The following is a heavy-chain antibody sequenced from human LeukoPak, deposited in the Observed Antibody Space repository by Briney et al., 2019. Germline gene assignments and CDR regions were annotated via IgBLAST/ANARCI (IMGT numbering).Heavy chain of an antibody. D-gene: IGHD4-17*01. CDR2: ISGSGGST. V-gene: IGHV3-23*01. CDR3: ARAQFGRVADGDYVFDY. Sequence: GVSLRLSCAASGFTFSSYAMSWVRQAPGKGLEWVSAISGSGGSTYYADSVKGRFTISRDNSKNTLYLQMNSLRAEDTAVYYCARAQFGRVADGDYVFDYWGQGTLVTVSS. CDR1: GFTFSSYA. J-gene: IGHJ4*02.